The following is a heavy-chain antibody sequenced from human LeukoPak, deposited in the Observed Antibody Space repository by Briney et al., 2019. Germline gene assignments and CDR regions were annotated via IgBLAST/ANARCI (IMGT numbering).Heavy chain of an antibody. CDR3: AKAGDYGDFNWFDP. CDR2: ISGSGGST. CDR1: GFTFSSYA. D-gene: IGHD4-17*01. J-gene: IGHJ5*02. V-gene: IGHV3-23*01. Sequence: GGSLRLSCAASGFTFSSYAMSWVRQAPGKGLEWVSAISGSGGSTYYADSVKGRFTISRDNSKNTLYLQMYSLRAEDTAVYYCAKAGDYGDFNWFDPWGQGTLVTVSS.